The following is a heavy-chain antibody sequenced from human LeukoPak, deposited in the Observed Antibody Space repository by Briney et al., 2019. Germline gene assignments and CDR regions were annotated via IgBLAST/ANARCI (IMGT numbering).Heavy chain of an antibody. J-gene: IGHJ3*02. D-gene: IGHD6-19*01. CDR3: AREVPPQWLGDAFDI. CDR1: GGTFSSYA. Sequence: EASVKVSCKASGGTFSSYAISWVRQAPGQGLEWMGWISAYNGNTNYAQKLQGRVTMTTDTSTSTAYMELRSLRSDDTAVYYCAREVPPQWLGDAFDIWGQGTMVTVSS. CDR2: ISAYNGNT. V-gene: IGHV1-18*01.